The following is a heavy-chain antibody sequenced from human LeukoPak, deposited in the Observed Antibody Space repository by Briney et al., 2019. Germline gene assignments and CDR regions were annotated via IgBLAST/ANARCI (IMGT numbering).Heavy chain of an antibody. CDR2: IFYSGRT. Sequence: SETLSLTCTVSGGSMTNYYWYWIRQPPGKGLESVGYIFYSGRTNYNPSLKSRVTISVDTSKNQFSLKLNSVTAADTAVYFCARSAAVAGSSGWFDPWGQGTLVTVSS. CDR3: ARSAAVAGSSGWFDP. CDR1: GGSMTNYY. V-gene: IGHV4-59*01. D-gene: IGHD6-19*01. J-gene: IGHJ5*02.